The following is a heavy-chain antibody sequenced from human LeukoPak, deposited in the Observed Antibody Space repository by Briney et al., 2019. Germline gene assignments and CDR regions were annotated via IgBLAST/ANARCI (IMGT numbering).Heavy chain of an antibody. D-gene: IGHD3-16*02. CDR3: ARDDDDYVWGSYRY. Sequence: SETLSLTCTVSGGSISSYYWSWIRQPPGKGLEWIGYIYYSGSTNYNPSLKSRVTISVDTSKNQFSLKLSSLTAADTAVYYCARDDDDYVWGSYRYWGQGTLVTVSS. J-gene: IGHJ4*02. V-gene: IGHV4-59*01. CDR2: IYYSGST. CDR1: GGSISSYY.